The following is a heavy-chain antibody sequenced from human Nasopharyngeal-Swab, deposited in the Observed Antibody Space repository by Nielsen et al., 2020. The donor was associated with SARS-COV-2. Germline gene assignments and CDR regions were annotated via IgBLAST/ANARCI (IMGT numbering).Heavy chain of an antibody. J-gene: IGHJ4*02. Sequence: WIRQPPGKGLEWVSYISSSSTTIYYAESVKGRFTISRDNAKNPLSLQMNILRAEDTAVYYCVGGGYSSSWYGGDYWGQGTLVTVSS. V-gene: IGHV3-48*04. CDR3: VGGGYSSSWYGGDY. D-gene: IGHD6-13*01. CDR2: ISSSSTTI.